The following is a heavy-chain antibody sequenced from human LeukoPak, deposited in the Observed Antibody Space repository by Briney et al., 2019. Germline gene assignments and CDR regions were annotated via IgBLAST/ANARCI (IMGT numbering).Heavy chain of an antibody. V-gene: IGHV3-23*01. CDR3: AKSVTAAGTYAFDI. J-gene: IGHJ3*02. D-gene: IGHD6-13*01. CDR2: LRGNGGST. CDR1: GFTFSSYA. Sequence: PGGSLRLSCAASGFTFSSYAMSWVRQAPGKGLEWVSSLRGNGGSTEYVDSVRGRFVISRDNSRNTLYLQMNSLRAEDTAVYYCAKSVTAAGTYAFDIWGQGTVVTVPS.